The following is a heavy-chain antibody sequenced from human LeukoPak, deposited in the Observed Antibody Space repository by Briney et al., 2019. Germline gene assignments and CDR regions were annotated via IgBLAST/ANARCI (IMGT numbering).Heavy chain of an antibody. D-gene: IGHD3-16*01. V-gene: IGHV3-23*01. J-gene: IGHJ3*02. Sequence: GGSLRLSCAASGSTFSDYYMSWIRQAPGKGLEWVSAISGSGGSTYYADSVKGRFTISRDNSKNTLYLQMNSLRAEGTAVYYCAKVAGDYGAFDIWGQGTMVTVSS. CDR1: GSTFSDYY. CDR2: ISGSGGST. CDR3: AKVAGDYGAFDI.